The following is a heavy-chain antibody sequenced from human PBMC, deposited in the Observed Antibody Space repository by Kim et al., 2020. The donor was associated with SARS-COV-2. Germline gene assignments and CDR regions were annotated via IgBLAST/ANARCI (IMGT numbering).Heavy chain of an antibody. CDR1: GFTFSDSA. CDR3: TRVPPYSNSWWDAFDI. CDR2: IRSNANSYAT. Sequence: GGSLRLSCAASGFTFSDSAMYWVRQASGKGLEWVGRIRSNANSYATAYAASVKGRFTIARDDTKNTAYLKMNSLKAEDTSIYYCTRVPPYSNSWWDAFDIWGQGTMVTVSS. V-gene: IGHV3-73*01. J-gene: IGHJ3*02. D-gene: IGHD6-13*01.